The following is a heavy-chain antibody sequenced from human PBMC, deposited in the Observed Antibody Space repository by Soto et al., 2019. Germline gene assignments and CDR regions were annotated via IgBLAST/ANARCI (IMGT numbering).Heavy chain of an antibody. J-gene: IGHJ2*01. V-gene: IGHV3-30*03. CDR3: ASSCSRHDLHSFPTQRSSDL. Sequence: RRALRLCWGASGGMLSSCCMHVFRQAPGKGLGWVAVISYDGSNRYCGDSVKGRFTISRDNSKNTLYLQMNSLRAEDTAVYYFASSCSRHDLHSFPTQRSSDL. CDR2: ISYDGSNR. CDR1: GGMLSSCC. D-gene: IGHD6-25*01.